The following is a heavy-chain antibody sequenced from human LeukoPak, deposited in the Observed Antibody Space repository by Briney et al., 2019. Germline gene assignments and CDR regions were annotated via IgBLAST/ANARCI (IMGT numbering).Heavy chain of an antibody. J-gene: IGHJ6*02. V-gene: IGHV3-21*01. CDR3: ARFRSGSYSPLYGMDV. CDR2: ISYGSDYM. Sequence: PGGSLTRACVASGFTFSSNAIDWVRQAAGKGLQWVAAISYGSDYMHYADSVKGRFTISRDNAKNSLYLQMNSLRAEDTAVYYCARFRSGSYSPLYGMDVWGQGTTVTVSS. D-gene: IGHD3-10*01. CDR1: GFTFSSNA.